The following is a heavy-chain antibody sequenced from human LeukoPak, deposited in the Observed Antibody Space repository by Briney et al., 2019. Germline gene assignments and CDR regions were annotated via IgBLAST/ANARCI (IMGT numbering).Heavy chain of an antibody. V-gene: IGHV4-59*01. CDR1: GGSISSYY. Sequence: KPSETLSLTCTVSGGSISSYYWGWIRQPPGKGLEWIGYIYYSGSTNYNPSLKSRVTISVDTSKNQFSLKLSSVTAADTAVYYRARDSGAVAGPGGDAFDIWGQGTMVTVSS. J-gene: IGHJ3*02. CDR2: IYYSGST. D-gene: IGHD6-19*01. CDR3: ARDSGAVAGPGGDAFDI.